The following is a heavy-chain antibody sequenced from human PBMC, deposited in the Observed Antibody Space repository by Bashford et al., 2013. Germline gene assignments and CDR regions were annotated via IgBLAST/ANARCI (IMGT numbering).Heavy chain of an antibody. J-gene: IGHJ5*02. CDR1: GVSLSSYT. CDR3: AREGGPPPQEYNWFDP. Sequence: SVKVSCKASGVSLSSYTFSWVRQAPGQGLEWMGGIIPIFGTANYAQKFQGRVTITADKSTSTAYMELSSLRSEDTAVYYCAREGGPPPQEYNWFDPWGQGTLVTVSS. D-gene: IGHD2-15*01. CDR2: IIPIFGTA. V-gene: IGHV1-69*06.